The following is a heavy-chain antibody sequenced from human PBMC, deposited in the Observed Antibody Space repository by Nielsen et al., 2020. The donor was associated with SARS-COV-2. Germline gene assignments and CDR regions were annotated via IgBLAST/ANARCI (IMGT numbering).Heavy chain of an antibody. CDR3: ARGAWLDP. Sequence: ASVKVSCKASGYTFTGYYIHWVRQAPGQGLEWVGWINPDSGGTDYAQKFQGRVTMTRDTSTSTVSMELRSLRSEDTAVYYCARGAWLDPWGQGTLVSVSS. CDR1: GYTFTGYY. D-gene: IGHD1-26*01. J-gene: IGHJ5*02. V-gene: IGHV1-2*02. CDR2: INPDSGGT.